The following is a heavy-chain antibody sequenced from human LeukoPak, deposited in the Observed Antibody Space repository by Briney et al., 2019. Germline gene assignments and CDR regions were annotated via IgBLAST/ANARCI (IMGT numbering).Heavy chain of an antibody. D-gene: IGHD6-19*01. CDR1: GGSISSGSYY. CDR3: ARGPRSIAVAGREVHWFDP. J-gene: IGHJ5*02. V-gene: IGHV4-61*02. CDR2: IYTSGST. Sequence: SQTLSLTCTVSGGSISSGSYYWSWIRQPAGKGLEWIGRIYTSGSTNYNPSLKSRVTISVNTSKNQFSLKLSSVTAADTAVYYCARGPRSIAVAGREVHWFDPWGQGTLVTVSS.